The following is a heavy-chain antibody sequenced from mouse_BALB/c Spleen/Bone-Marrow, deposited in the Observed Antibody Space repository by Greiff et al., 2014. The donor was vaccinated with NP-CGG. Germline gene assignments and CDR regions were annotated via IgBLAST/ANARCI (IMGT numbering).Heavy chain of an antibody. J-gene: IGHJ2*01. CDR1: GFSLTSYD. CDR3: VRGYYYGSSPFDY. CDR2: IWTGGGT. V-gene: IGHV2-9-2*01. D-gene: IGHD1-1*01. Sequence: QVQLQQSGPGLVAPSQSLSITCTVSGFSLTSYDINWIRQLPGKGLEWLGVIWTGGGTNYNSAFMSRLSISKDNSKSQVFLKMNSLQTADTAIYFCVRGYYYGSSPFDYWGQGTTLTVSS.